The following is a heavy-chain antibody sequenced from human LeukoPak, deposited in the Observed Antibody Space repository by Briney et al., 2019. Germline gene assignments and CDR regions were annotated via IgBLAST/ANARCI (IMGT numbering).Heavy chain of an antibody. CDR3: AKDRGVVPAAMDY. CDR1: GFTFGNYW. CDR2: IKQDGNEI. Sequence: GGSLRLSCAASGFTFGNYWMSWVRQAPGKGLEWVAIIKQDGNEIYYVDSMKGRFTISRDNAKNSLYLQMNSLRAEDTAVYYCAKDRGVVPAAMDYWGQGTLVTVSS. V-gene: IGHV3-7*03. J-gene: IGHJ4*02. D-gene: IGHD2-2*01.